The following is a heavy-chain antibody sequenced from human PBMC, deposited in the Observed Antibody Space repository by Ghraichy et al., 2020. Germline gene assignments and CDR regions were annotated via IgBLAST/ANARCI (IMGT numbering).Heavy chain of an antibody. CDR2: ISSSSRTI. CDR1: GSGFSGCS. J-gene: IGHJ4*02. CDR3: ARDRMAAYCYFDN. Sequence: GGSLRLSCAASGSGFSGCSMAWVRQVPGKGLEWISYISSSSRTIYYADSVEGRFTISRDNGKNVLYLQMNSLTPGDTAVYYCARDRMAAYCYFDNWGQGTLVTVSS. D-gene: IGHD5-24*01. V-gene: IGHV3-48*04.